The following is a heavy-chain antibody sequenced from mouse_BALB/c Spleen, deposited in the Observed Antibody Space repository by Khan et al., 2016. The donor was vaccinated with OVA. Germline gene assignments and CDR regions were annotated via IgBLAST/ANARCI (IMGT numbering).Heavy chain of an antibody. CDR1: GFTFSTYG. CDR3: TRLAYYYNSGGFAY. D-gene: IGHD1-1*01. J-gene: IGHJ3*01. CDR2: LSSGGSYT. Sequence: EVELVESGGDLVKPGGSLKLSCAASGFTFSTYGMSWVRQTPDKRLEWVAALSSGGSYTYYPDSVKGRFIISRDNAKNTLYLQMSSLKSEDTAMYYCTRLAYYYNSGGFAYWGQGTLVTVSA. V-gene: IGHV5-6*01.